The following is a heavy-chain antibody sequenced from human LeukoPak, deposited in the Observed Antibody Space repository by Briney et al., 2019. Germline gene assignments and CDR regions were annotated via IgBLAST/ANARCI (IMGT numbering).Heavy chain of an antibody. Sequence: PSETLSLTCIVSGGSISSGSHYWGWIRQPPGKGLEWTGSMHYSGITYYNPSHTSRVTISVDTSKNQFSLRLTSVTAADTAVYYCARYPYSDSGVWQAFDYWGQGTLVTVSS. CDR2: MHYSGIT. D-gene: IGHD5-12*01. V-gene: IGHV4-39*01. CDR1: GGSISSGSHY. J-gene: IGHJ4*02. CDR3: ARYPYSDSGVWQAFDY.